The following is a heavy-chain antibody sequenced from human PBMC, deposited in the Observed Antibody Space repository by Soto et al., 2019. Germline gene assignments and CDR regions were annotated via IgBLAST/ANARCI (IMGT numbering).Heavy chain of an antibody. CDR1: GGTFSSYT. V-gene: IGHV1-69*02. CDR3: AKTITMVRGVMVDY. Sequence: QVQLVQSGAEVKKPGSSVKVSCKASGGTFSSYTISWVRQAPGQGLEWMGRIIPILGIANYAQKFQGRVTITADKSTSTAYMELSSLRSEDTAVYYCAKTITMVRGVMVDYWGQGTLVTVSP. CDR2: IIPILGIA. D-gene: IGHD3-10*01. J-gene: IGHJ4*02.